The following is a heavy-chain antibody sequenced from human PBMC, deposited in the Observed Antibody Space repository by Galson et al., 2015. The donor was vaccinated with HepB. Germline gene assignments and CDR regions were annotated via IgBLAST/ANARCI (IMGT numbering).Heavy chain of an antibody. V-gene: IGHV1-18*01. Sequence: SVKVSCKASGYDFNKYGLSWVRQAPGPRLEWMGWVSGYDGSANYAPKFQGRVTMTRDTSISTAYMELSSLRSDDTAVYYCARQTTTTVIYHGMDVWGQGTTVTVS. D-gene: IGHD4-11*01. CDR3: ARQTTTTVIYHGMDV. J-gene: IGHJ6*02. CDR2: VSGYDGSA. CDR1: GYDFNKYG.